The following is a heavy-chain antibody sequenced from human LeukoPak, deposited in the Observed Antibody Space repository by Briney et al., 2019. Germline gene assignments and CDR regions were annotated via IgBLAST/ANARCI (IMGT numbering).Heavy chain of an antibody. CDR1: GGSISSSSLY. CDR2: IYYSGST. CDR3: ARELGHYYDSSGYYFFP. D-gene: IGHD3-22*01. J-gene: IGHJ5*02. V-gene: IGHV4-39*07. Sequence: SETLSLTCTVSGGSISSSSLYWGWIRQPPGKGLKWIGSIYYSGSTYYSPSLKSRVTMSVDTSKNQFSLKLSSVTAADTAVYYCARELGHYYDSSGYYFFPWGQGTLVTVSS.